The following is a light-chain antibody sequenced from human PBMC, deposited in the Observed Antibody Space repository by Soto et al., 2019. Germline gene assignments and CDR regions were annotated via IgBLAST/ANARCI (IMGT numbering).Light chain of an antibody. CDR3: LQDYNYPYT. J-gene: IGKJ5*01. Sequence: VVLTQSPATLSLSPGERATLSCRTSLSVSVYLDWYQQKPGQAPRLLISGASSRATGIPDRFSGSGSGADFTLTISSLQPEDFATYYCLQDYNYPYTFGQGTRLEI. V-gene: IGKV3-11*01. CDR1: LSVSVY. CDR2: GAS.